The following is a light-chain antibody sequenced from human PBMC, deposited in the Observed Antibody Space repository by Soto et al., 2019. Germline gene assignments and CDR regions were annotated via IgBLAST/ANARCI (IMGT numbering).Light chain of an antibody. J-gene: IGKJ4*01. CDR1: QGITSW. V-gene: IGKV1-12*01. Sequence: DIQMTQSPSSVSAFVGDSVTITCRASQGITSWLAWYQQKPGKAPELLIYAASSLQSGVPSRFSGSGSGIDFTLTISSLQPEDSATYYCQQAATFPLIFGGGTKVEIK. CDR3: QQAATFPLI. CDR2: AAS.